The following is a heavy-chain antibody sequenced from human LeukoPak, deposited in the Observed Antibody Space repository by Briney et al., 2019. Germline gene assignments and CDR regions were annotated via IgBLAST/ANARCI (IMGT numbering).Heavy chain of an antibody. Sequence: GGSLRLSCAASGFTVSSNYMSWVRQAPGKGLEWASVIYSGGSTYYADSVKGRFTISRDNSKNTLYLQMNSLRAEDTAVYYCARGEYYDFWSGYSSGGYFDYWGQGTLVTVSS. J-gene: IGHJ4*02. CDR2: IYSGGST. D-gene: IGHD3-3*01. CDR1: GFTVSSNY. CDR3: ARGEYYDFWSGYSSGGYFDY. V-gene: IGHV3-66*01.